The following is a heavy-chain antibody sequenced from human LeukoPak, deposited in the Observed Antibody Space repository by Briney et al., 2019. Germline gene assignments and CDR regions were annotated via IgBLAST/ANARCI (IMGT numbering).Heavy chain of an antibody. CDR2: IYSGGST. D-gene: IGHD2-2*01. J-gene: IGHJ4*02. Sequence: PGGSLRLSCAASGFTVSSNYMSWVRQAPGKGLEWVSVIYSGGSTYYADSVKGRFTISRDNSKNTLYLQMNSLRAEDTAVYYCARDSRRYCSSTSCQPFDYWGQGTLVTVSS. CDR3: ARDSRRYCSSTSCQPFDY. CDR1: GFTVSSNY. V-gene: IGHV3-53*01.